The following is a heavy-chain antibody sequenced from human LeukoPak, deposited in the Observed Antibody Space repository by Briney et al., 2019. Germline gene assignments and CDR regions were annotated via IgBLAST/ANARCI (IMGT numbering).Heavy chain of an antibody. Sequence: GSSVKVSCKASGGTFSSYAISWVRQAPGQGLEWMGGIIPIFGTANYAQKFQGRVTITADKSTSTAYMELSSLRSEDTAVYYCARGRKQWLDSGFDYWGQGTLVTVSS. CDR2: IIPIFGTA. V-gene: IGHV1-69*06. CDR3: ARGRKQWLDSGFDY. D-gene: IGHD6-19*01. CDR1: GGTFSSYA. J-gene: IGHJ4*02.